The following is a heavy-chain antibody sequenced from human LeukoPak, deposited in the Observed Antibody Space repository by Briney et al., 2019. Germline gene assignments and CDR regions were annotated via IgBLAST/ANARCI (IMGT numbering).Heavy chain of an antibody. D-gene: IGHD3-10*01. Sequence: SVKVSCKASGGTFSSYAISWVGQAPGQGLEWMGGIIPIFGTANYAQKFQGRVTITADKSTSTAYMELSSLRSEDTAVYYCASLEKSFYYGSGSYNSDDAFDIWGQGTMVTVSS. V-gene: IGHV1-69*06. J-gene: IGHJ3*02. CDR1: GGTFSSYA. CDR2: IIPIFGTA. CDR3: ASLEKSFYYGSGSYNSDDAFDI.